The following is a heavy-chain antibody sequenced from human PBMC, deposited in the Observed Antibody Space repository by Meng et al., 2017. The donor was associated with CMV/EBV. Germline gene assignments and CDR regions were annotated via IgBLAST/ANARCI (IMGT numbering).Heavy chain of an antibody. CDR2: IYYRVSI. J-gene: IGHJ4*02. CDR3: ARSNGYSSSWYYFDY. D-gene: IGHD6-13*01. V-gene: IGHV4-28*05. CDR1: GYSISSSNW. Sequence: SETLSLTCAVSGYSISSSNWWGWIRQPPGEGLEWIGYIYYRVSIYYNPSLKSRVTMSVDTSKNQFSLKLNSVTAVDTAVYYCARSNGYSSSWYYFDYWGQGTLVTVSS.